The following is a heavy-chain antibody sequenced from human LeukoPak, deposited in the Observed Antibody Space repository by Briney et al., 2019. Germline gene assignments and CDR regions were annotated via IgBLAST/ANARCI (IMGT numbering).Heavy chain of an antibody. CDR2: IWYDGSNK. CDR3: AKDFARIGGGYNWGGYYMDV. Sequence: GGSLRLSCAASGFTFSSYGMHWVRQAPGKGLEWVAGIWYDGSNKYYADSVKGRFPISRDNSKNTLYLQMNSLRAEDTAVYYCAKDFARIGGGYNWGGYYMDVWGKGTTVTVSS. CDR1: GFTFSSYG. D-gene: IGHD5-24*01. J-gene: IGHJ6*03. V-gene: IGHV3-33*06.